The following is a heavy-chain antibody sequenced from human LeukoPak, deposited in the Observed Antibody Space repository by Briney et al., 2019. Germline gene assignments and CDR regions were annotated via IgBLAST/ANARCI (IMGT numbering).Heavy chain of an antibody. CDR3: ARDLLGTRAWYFDL. D-gene: IGHD7-27*01. V-gene: IGHV4-34*01. J-gene: IGHJ2*01. CDR2: INHSGST. CDR1: GGSFSGYY. Sequence: SETLSLTCAVYGGSFSGYYSSWIRQPPGKGLEWIGEINHSGSTNYNPSLKSRVTISVDTSKNQFSLKLSSVTAADTAVYYCARDLLGTRAWYFDLWGRGTLVTVSS.